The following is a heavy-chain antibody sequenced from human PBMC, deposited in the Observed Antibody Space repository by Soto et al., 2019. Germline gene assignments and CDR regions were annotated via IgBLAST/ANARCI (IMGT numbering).Heavy chain of an antibody. J-gene: IGHJ6*02. D-gene: IGHD3-10*01. CDR2: ISYDGSNK. Sequence: PGGSLRLSCAASGFTFSSYGMHWVRQAPGKGLEWVAVISYDGSNKYYADSVKGRFTISRDNSKNTLYLQMNSLRAEDTAVYYCAGVYQIYGSASYYLRGYYYYRMDVWGQGTKVTVYS. V-gene: IGHV3-30*03. CDR1: GFTFSSYG. CDR3: AGVYQIYGSASYYLRGYYYYRMDV.